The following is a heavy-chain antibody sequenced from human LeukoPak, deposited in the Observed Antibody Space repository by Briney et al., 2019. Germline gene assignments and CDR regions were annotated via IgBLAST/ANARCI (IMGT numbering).Heavy chain of an antibody. CDR1: GFTFSSYS. Sequence: PGGSLRLSCAASGFTFSSYSMNWVRQAPGKGLEWVSSISSSSGYIYYADSVKGRFTISRDNAKNSLYLQMNSLRAEDTAVYYCARDDFWSGHGLLDIWGQGTMVTVSS. D-gene: IGHD3-3*01. CDR3: ARDDFWSGHGLLDI. V-gene: IGHV3-21*01. J-gene: IGHJ3*02. CDR2: ISSSSGYI.